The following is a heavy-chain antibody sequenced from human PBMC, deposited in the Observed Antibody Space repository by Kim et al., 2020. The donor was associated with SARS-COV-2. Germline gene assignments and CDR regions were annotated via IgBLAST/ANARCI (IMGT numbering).Heavy chain of an antibody. CDR3: ARGIVVVPAAKDYYYYYGMDV. CDR2: ISSSSSYI. D-gene: IGHD2-2*01. CDR1: GFTFSSYS. Sequence: GGSLRLSCAASGFTFSSYSMNWVRQAPGKGLEWVSSISSSSSYIYYADSVKGRFTISRDNAKNSLYLQMNSLRAEDTAVYYCARGIVVVPAAKDYYYYYGMDVCGQGTTVTVSS. V-gene: IGHV3-21*01. J-gene: IGHJ6*02.